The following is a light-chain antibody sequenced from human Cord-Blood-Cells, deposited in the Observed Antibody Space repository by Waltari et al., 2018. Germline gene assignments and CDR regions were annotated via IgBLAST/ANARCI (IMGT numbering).Light chain of an antibody. CDR1: QDISNY. J-gene: IGKJ4*01. CDR3: QQYDNLLT. CDR2: DAS. V-gene: IGKV1-33*01. Sequence: DIQMTQSPSSLSASVGDRVTITCQASQDISNYLNWYQQKPGKAPKLLIYDASNLETGVPSMFSGRGSGTDFTFTISSLQPEDIATYYCQQYDNLLTFGGGTKVEIK.